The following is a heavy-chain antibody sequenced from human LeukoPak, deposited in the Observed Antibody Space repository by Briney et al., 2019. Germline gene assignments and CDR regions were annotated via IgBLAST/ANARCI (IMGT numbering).Heavy chain of an antibody. Sequence: GGSLRLSCAASGFTFSSYAMSWVRQAPGKGLEWVSAISGSGGSTFYADSVKGRFTISRDNSKNTLYLQMNSLRAEDTAVYYCAKDDSNSGWFSLFDYWGQGTRVTVSS. V-gene: IGHV3-23*01. CDR3: AKDDSNSGWFSLFDY. J-gene: IGHJ4*02. CDR2: ISGSGGST. D-gene: IGHD6-19*01. CDR1: GFTFSSYA.